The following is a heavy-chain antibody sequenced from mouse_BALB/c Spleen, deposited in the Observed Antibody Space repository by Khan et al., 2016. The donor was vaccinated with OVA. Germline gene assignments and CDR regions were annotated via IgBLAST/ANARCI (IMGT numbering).Heavy chain of an antibody. CDR3: ARGNYYGYYFDY. V-gene: IGHV3-2*02. Sequence: EVQLQASAPRLVKPSQSLSLTCTVTGSSITSGYAWNWIRQFPGNKLEWMGYISYSGVTSYTPSPKSRISITRDTSKNQFFLQLNSVTTEDTATYYCARGNYYGYYFDYWGQGTTLTVSS. D-gene: IGHD1-1*01. CDR1: GSSITSGYA. CDR2: ISYSGVT. J-gene: IGHJ2*01.